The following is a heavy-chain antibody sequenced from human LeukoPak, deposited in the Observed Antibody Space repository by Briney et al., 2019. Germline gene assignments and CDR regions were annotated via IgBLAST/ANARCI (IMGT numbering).Heavy chain of an antibody. J-gene: IGHJ4*02. V-gene: IGHV5-51*01. Sequence: GASVKVSCKASGYTFTSYWIGWVRQMPGKGLEWMGIIYPGDSDTRYSPSFQGQVTISADKSISTAYLQWSSLKASDTAMYYCARSPDVEMAIDYWGQGTLVTVSS. CDR2: IYPGDSDT. CDR1: GYTFTSYW. D-gene: IGHD5-24*01. CDR3: ARSPDVEMAIDY.